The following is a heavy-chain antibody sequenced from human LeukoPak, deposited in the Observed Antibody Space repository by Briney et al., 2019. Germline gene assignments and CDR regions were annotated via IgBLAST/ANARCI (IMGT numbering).Heavy chain of an antibody. CDR2: MSGSGGST. Sequence: GGSLRLSCAASGFTFSSYAMSWVRQASGKGLEWVSGMSGSGGSTYYADSVKGRFTISRDNSENTLFLQMNSLRAEDTAVYYCAKLGWDLLKWFDPWGQGTLVTVSS. CDR1: GFTFSSYA. CDR3: AKLGWDLLKWFDP. D-gene: IGHD1-26*01. V-gene: IGHV3-23*01. J-gene: IGHJ5*02.